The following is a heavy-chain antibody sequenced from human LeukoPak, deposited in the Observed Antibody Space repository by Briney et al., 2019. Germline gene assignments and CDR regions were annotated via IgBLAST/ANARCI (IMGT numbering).Heavy chain of an antibody. CDR3: ARAPVIAAAGTLDY. CDR2: ISSSGSSM. Sequence: GGSLRLSCAASGFTFSDYYMSWIRQAPGKGLEWVSYISSSGSSMYYADSVKGRFTISRDNAKNSLYLQMNSLRAEDTAMYYCARAPVIAAAGTLDYWGQGTLVTVSS. D-gene: IGHD6-13*01. CDR1: GFTFSDYY. V-gene: IGHV3-11*01. J-gene: IGHJ4*02.